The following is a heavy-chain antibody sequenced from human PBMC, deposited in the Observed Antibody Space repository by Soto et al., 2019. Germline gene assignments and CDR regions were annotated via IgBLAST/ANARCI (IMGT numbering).Heavy chain of an antibody. V-gene: IGHV1-18*01. D-gene: IGHD3-10*01. CDR2: ITAYNGDT. CDR3: ARGTRVRGIITNFDY. Sequence: QVQLVQSGAEVKKPGASVKVSCKTSGYTFTSFGIIWMRQAPGQGLEWMGWITAYNGDTNYAQKLQGRVSMTTDTFTNTAYMELRNLRSDDTAVYYCARGTRVRGIITNFDYWGQGTLVTVSS. J-gene: IGHJ4*02. CDR1: GYTFTSFG.